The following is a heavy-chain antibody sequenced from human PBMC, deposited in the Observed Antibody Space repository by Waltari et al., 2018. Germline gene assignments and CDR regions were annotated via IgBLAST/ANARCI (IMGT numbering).Heavy chain of an antibody. V-gene: IGHV4-39*01. D-gene: IGHD3-16*02. J-gene: IGHJ4*02. CDR3: ARRYMAENYFDY. Sequence: IGTISYSGPTYYNPSLKSRVTISVDTSKNQFSLRLSSVTAADTAVYYCARRYMAENYFDYWGQGTLATVPS. CDR2: ISYSGPT.